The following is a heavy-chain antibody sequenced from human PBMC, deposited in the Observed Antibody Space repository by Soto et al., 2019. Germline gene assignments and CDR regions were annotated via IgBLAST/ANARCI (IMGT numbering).Heavy chain of an antibody. CDR3: ARARDISLYGMDV. CDR2: IYYSGST. D-gene: IGHD3-9*01. J-gene: IGHJ6*02. CDR1: GGSISSYY. Sequence: PSETLSLTCTVSGGSISSYYWSWIRQPPGKGLEWIGYIYYSGSTNYNPSLKSRVTISVDTSKNQFSLKLSSVTAADTAVYYCARARDISLYGMDVWGQGTKVTVSS. V-gene: IGHV4-59*01.